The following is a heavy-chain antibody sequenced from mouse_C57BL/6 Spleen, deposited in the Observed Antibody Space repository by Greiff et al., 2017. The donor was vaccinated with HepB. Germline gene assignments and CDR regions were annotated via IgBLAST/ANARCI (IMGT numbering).Heavy chain of an antibody. D-gene: IGHD4-1*01. J-gene: IGHJ2*01. CDR3: ARQANWDPEVSY. CDR1: GFTFSSYG. Sequence: DVKLQESGGDLVKPGGSLKLSCAASGFTFSSYGMSWVRQTPDKRLEWVATISSGGSYTYYPDSVKGRFTISRDNAKNTLYLQMSSLKSEDTAMYYFARQANWDPEVSYWRQGTTLTVSS. V-gene: IGHV5-6*02. CDR2: ISSGGSYT.